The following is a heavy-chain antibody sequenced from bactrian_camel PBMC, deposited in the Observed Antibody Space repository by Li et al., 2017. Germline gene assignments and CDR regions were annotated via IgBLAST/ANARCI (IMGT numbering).Heavy chain of an antibody. CDR2: IVSDGSNT. D-gene: IGHD4*01. CDR3: AKDLFTDYAR. Sequence: HVQLVESGGGSVQAGGSLGLSCAASGFSFSNYYMTWVRQAPGKGLEWVNGIVSDGSNTYYADSVKGRVTISRDNPKNILYLQMNSLKSEDTALYYCAKDLFTDYARWGQGTQVTVS. CDR1: GFSFSNYY. V-gene: IGHV3S5*01. J-gene: IGHJ4*01.